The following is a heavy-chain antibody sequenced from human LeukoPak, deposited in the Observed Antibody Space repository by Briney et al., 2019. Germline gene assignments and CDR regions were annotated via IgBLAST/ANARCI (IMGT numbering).Heavy chain of an antibody. Sequence: GASVKVSCTASGYTFTTYYMQWVRQAPGQGLEWIGIINPRDGSTSYAQKFQGRVTMTRDTSTSTVYMELSSLGSEDTAVFYCVRGIYCSGGSCYWDEDYRGQGTLGTVSS. CDR3: VRGIYCSGGSCYWDEDY. D-gene: IGHD2-15*01. J-gene: IGHJ4*02. V-gene: IGHV1-46*01. CDR1: GYTFTTYY. CDR2: INPRDGST.